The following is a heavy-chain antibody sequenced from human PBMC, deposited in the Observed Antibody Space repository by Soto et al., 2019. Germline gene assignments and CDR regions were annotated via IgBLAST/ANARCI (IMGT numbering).Heavy chain of an antibody. J-gene: IGHJ3*02. D-gene: IGHD2-8*01. CDR3: ARDQMVYARPYGDYDAFDI. Sequence: GGSLRLSCAASGFTFSSYSMNWVRQAPGKGLEWVSSISSSSSYIYYADSVKGRFTISRDNAKNSLYLQMNSLRAEDTAVYYCARDQMVYARPYGDYDAFDIWGQGTMVTVSS. V-gene: IGHV3-21*01. CDR1: GFTFSSYS. CDR2: ISSSSSYI.